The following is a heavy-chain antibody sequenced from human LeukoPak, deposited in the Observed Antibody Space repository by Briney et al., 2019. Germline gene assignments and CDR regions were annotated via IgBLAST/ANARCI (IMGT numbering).Heavy chain of an antibody. CDR3: ARDHGYYGSGVLDY. J-gene: IGHJ4*02. Sequence: SVKVSCTASGGTFSSYAISWVRQAPGQGLEWMGGIIPIFGTANYAQKFQGRVTITADESTSTAYMELSSLRSEDTAVYYRARDHGYYGSGVLDYWGQGTLVTVSS. V-gene: IGHV1-69*13. CDR1: GGTFSSYA. D-gene: IGHD3-10*01. CDR2: IIPIFGTA.